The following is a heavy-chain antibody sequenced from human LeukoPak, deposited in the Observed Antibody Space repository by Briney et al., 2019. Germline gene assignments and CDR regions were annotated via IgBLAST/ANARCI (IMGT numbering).Heavy chain of an antibody. CDR2: INPNSGGT. D-gene: IGHD5-12*01. CDR3: ARDRGIVATIYYWFDP. Sequence: GASVKVSCKASGYTFTGYYMHWVRQAPGQGREWMGWINPNSGGTNYAQKFQGRVTMTRDTSISTAYMELSRLRSDDTAVYYCARDRGIVATIYYWFDPWGQGTLVTVSS. J-gene: IGHJ5*02. CDR1: GYTFTGYY. V-gene: IGHV1-2*02.